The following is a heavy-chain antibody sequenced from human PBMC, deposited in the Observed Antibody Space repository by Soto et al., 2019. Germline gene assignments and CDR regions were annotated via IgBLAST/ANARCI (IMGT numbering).Heavy chain of an antibody. V-gene: IGHV3-23*01. Sequence: GGSLRLSCAASGFTFSSSAISWVRQSPGKGLEWVSAVSANGQGIYYADSVRGRFTISRDNSKNTVFLHMDSLSAEDTAVYYCAKDRHYPRDYFHYWGQGTLVTVSS. D-gene: IGHD3-10*01. J-gene: IGHJ4*02. CDR1: GFTFSSSA. CDR3: AKDRHYPRDYFHY. CDR2: VSANGQGI.